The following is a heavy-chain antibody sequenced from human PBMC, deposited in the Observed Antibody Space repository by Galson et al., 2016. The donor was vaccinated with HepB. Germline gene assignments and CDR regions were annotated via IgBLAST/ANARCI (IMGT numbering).Heavy chain of an antibody. CDR2: IYYSGST. CDR3: ARGAYDTSSSFDN. CDR1: GGSVTSPRYY. J-gene: IGHJ4*02. V-gene: IGHV4-39*02. Sequence: SETLSLTCGVSGGSVTSPRYYWGWIRQPPGKGLEWIGSIYYSGSTYYNSSLKSRVTISVDTSKNHFPLTLSSVTAADTAVYYCARGAYDTSSSFDNWGQGTLVTVSS. D-gene: IGHD3-22*01.